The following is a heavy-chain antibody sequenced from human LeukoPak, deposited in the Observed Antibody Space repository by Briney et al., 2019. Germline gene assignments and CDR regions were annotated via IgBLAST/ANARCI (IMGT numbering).Heavy chain of an antibody. CDR1: GFTFSDYY. J-gene: IGHJ4*02. CDR3: ARGGGRGYLSFDH. D-gene: IGHD3-22*01. CDR2: VSSSGSTI. V-gene: IGHV3-11*01. Sequence: MSGGSLRLSCAASGFTFSDYYMSWIRQAPGKGLEWVSYVSSSGSTIYYADSVKGRFTISRDNAKNSVYLQMNSLRAEDTAVYYCARGGGRGYLSFDHWGQGKQVTVSS.